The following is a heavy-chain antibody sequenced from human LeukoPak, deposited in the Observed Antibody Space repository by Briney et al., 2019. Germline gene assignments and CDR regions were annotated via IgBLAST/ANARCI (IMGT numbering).Heavy chain of an antibody. CDR1: GGTFSSYA. CDR3: ARGYCSSTSCSEGSFDY. D-gene: IGHD2-2*01. CDR2: IIPIFGTA. Sequence: SVKVSCKASGGTFSSYAISWVRQAPGQGLEWMGGIIPIFGTANYAQKFQGRVTITTDESTSTAYMELSSLRSEDTAVYYCARGYCSSTSCSEGSFDYWGQGTLVNVSS. J-gene: IGHJ4*02. V-gene: IGHV1-69*05.